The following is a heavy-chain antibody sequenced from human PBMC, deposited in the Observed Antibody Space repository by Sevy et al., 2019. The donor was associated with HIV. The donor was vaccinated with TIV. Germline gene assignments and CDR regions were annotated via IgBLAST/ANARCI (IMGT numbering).Heavy chain of an antibody. D-gene: IGHD3-10*01. CDR3: ARDSFEDYYGSGSYPY. Sequence: GGSPRLSCAASGFTFSSYSMNWVRQAPGKGLEWVSSISSSSSYIYYADSVKGRFTISRDNAKNSLYLQMNSLRAEDTAVYYCARDSFEDYYGSGSYPYWGQGTLVTVSS. CDR2: ISSSSSYI. J-gene: IGHJ4*02. V-gene: IGHV3-21*01. CDR1: GFTFSSYS.